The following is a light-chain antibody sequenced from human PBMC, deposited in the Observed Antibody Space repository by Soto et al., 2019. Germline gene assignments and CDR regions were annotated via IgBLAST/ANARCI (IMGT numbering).Light chain of an antibody. CDR1: SSNIGNNA. J-gene: IGLJ2*01. V-gene: IGLV1-36*01. CDR2: YDD. Sequence: QSVLTQPPSVSEAPRQRVTISCSGSSSNIGNNAVNWYQQLPGKAPKLLIYYDDLLPSGVSDRFSGYKSGTSASLAISGLQSEDEDDYYCAAWVDSLNGPVFGGGTKLTVL. CDR3: AAWVDSLNGPV.